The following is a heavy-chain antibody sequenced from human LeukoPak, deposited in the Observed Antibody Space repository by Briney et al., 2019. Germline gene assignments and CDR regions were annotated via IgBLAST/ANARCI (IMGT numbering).Heavy chain of an antibody. J-gene: IGHJ3*01. Sequence: SETLSLTCGVSGASVSSDFWSWIRQTPGMGLEWIGYISNRGSTGYNPSLRSRVTISVDAPKNEVSLNVRSVSAADTAVYYCAKDVSGTYYAFDVWGQGRTV. CDR3: AKDVSGTYYAFDV. CDR2: ISNRGST. V-gene: IGHV4-59*02. D-gene: IGHD1-26*01. CDR1: GASVSSDF.